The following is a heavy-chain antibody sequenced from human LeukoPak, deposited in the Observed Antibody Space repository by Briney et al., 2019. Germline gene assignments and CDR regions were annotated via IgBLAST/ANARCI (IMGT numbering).Heavy chain of an antibody. CDR2: ISAYNGNT. CDR3: ARTRITMIVVVEDY. CDR1: GYTFTSYG. V-gene: IGHV1-18*01. Sequence: ASVKVSCKASGYTFTSYGISWVRQAPGQGLEWMGWISAYNGNTNYAQKLQGRVTMTTDTSTSTAYMELRSLRSDDTAVYYCARTRITMIVVVEDYWGQGTLVTVSS. D-gene: IGHD3-22*01. J-gene: IGHJ4*02.